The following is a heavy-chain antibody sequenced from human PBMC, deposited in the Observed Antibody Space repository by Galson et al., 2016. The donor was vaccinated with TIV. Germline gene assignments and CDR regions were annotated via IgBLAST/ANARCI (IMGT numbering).Heavy chain of an antibody. CDR3: ARTAGGIDQ. Sequence: QSGAEVTKPRESLKISCKHSGSGFVDYWIVWVRQRPGKGLEWMGIVYLGDSVTRYSPSFQGQVAISADKSSNTAYLQWSSLQASDTAMYYCARTAGGIDQWGQGTLVTVSS. V-gene: IGHV5-51*01. CDR2: VYLGDSVT. D-gene: IGHD1-26*01. J-gene: IGHJ4*02. CDR1: GSGFVDYW.